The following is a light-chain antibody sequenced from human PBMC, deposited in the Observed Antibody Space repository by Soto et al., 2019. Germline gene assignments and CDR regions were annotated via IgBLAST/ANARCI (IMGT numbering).Light chain of an antibody. CDR2: GAS. V-gene: IGKV3-15*01. Sequence: EIVLTQSPDTLSLSPGERATLSCRASQSVSSNLAWYQQKHGQAPRPLIYGASTRATGIPARFSGSGSGTEFTLTISSLQSEDFAVYYCQQYDNWPPITFGQGTRLEIK. J-gene: IGKJ5*01. CDR3: QQYDNWPPIT. CDR1: QSVSSN.